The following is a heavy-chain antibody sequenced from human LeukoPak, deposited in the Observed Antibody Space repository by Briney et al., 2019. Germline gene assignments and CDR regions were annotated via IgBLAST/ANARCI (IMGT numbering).Heavy chain of an antibody. J-gene: IGHJ4*02. CDR1: GYTFTSYD. Sequence: ASVKVSCKASGYTFTSYDINWVRQATGQGLEWMGWMNPNSGNTGYAQKFQGRVTITRNTSISTAYMELSSLRSEDTAVYYCARRAADEAMIRGANPYFYYWGQGTLVTVSS. V-gene: IGHV1-8*03. D-gene: IGHD3-10*01. CDR3: ARRAADEAMIRGANPYFYY. CDR2: MNPNSGNT.